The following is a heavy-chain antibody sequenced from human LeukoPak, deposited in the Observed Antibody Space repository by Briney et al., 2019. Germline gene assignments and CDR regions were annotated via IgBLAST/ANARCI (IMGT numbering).Heavy chain of an antibody. D-gene: IGHD1-26*01. CDR2: INHGGGRT. J-gene: IGHJ3*02. CDR1: GYTFTSYY. V-gene: IGHV1-46*01. Sequence: GSVKVSCKASGYTFTSYYMHWVRQAPGQGLEWMGIINHGGGRTYYAHKVQGRVTITRDKSTNTVYMELSSLRAEDTAVYYCAREWWELLGDAFDIWGKGTMVTVSS. CDR3: AREWWELLGDAFDI.